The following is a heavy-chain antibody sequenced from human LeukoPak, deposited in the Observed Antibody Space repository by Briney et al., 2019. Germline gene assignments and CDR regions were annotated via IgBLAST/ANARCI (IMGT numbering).Heavy chain of an antibody. CDR2: IRYDGSNK. CDR1: GFTFISYG. CDR3: VREGGSDWYSGWFDP. Sequence: GGSLRLSCAASGFTFISYGMHWVRQAPGKGLEWVTFIRYDGSNKYYADSVKGRFIISRDNAKNSLFLQMNSLRAEDTAVYYCVREGGSDWYSGWFDPWGQGTLVTVSS. D-gene: IGHD6-19*01. J-gene: IGHJ5*02. V-gene: IGHV3-30*02.